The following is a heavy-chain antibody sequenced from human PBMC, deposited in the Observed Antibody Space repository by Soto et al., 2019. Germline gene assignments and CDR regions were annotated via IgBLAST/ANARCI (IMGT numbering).Heavy chain of an antibody. D-gene: IGHD5-18*01. Sequence: GGSLRLSCAASGFTFSSYAMHWVRQAPGKGLEWVAVISYDGSNKYYADSVKGRFTISRDNSKNTLYLQMNSLRAEDTAVYYCARGNVDIVAGLAWIQLWSIDYWGQGTLVTVSS. CDR2: ISYDGSNK. CDR3: ARGNVDIVAGLAWIQLWSIDY. CDR1: GFTFSSYA. J-gene: IGHJ4*02. V-gene: IGHV3-30-3*01.